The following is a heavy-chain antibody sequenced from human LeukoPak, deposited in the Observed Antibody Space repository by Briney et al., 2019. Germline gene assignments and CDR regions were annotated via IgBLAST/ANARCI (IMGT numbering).Heavy chain of an antibody. J-gene: IGHJ6*03. CDR3: ARDRQDVVVVVAGIDYYYYMDV. CDR1: GFTFSSYW. V-gene: IGHV3-7*01. D-gene: IGHD2-15*01. CDR2: IKQDGSEK. Sequence: GGSLRLSCAASGFTFSSYWMSWVRQAPGKGLEWVANIKQDGSEKFYVDSVKGRLTISRDNANNSLYLQMNSLRAEDTAVYYCARDRQDVVVVVAGIDYYYYMDVWGKGTTVTVSS.